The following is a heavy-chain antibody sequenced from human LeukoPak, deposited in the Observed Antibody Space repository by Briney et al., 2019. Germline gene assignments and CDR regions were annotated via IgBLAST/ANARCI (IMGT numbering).Heavy chain of an antibody. J-gene: IGHJ4*02. CDR2: INQPGSQK. CDR3: ARGLGNLYFDY. V-gene: IGHV3-7*03. Sequence: GGSLRLSCVASGVTFSYSWMIWVRQAPGKGLEWVANINQPGSQKYHVDSVKGRFTISRDNARNSLFLQMNSLTADDTAVYYCARGLGNLYFDYWGQGSLVTVSS. CDR1: GVTFSYSW.